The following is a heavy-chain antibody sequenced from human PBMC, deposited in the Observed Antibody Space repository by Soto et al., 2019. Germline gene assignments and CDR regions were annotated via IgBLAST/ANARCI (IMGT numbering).Heavy chain of an antibody. CDR3: ARDLSSSWYGGYYYYGMDV. CDR2: IYYSGST. D-gene: IGHD6-13*01. J-gene: IGHJ6*02. Sequence: QVQLQESGPGLVKPSQTLSLTCTVSGGSISSGDYYWSWIRQPPGKGLEWIGYIYYSGSTYYNPSLKSRVTISVDTSKNQFSRKLSSVTAADTAVYYCARDLSSSWYGGYYYYGMDVWGQGTTVTVSS. CDR1: GGSISSGDYY. V-gene: IGHV4-30-4*01.